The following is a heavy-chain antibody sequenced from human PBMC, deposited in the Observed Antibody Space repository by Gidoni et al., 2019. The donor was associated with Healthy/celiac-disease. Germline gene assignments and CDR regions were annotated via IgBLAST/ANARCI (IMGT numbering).Heavy chain of an antibody. CDR2: IYYSGST. CDR1: GGSLSSSSYY. J-gene: IGHJ6*03. V-gene: IGHV4-39*01. CDR3: ARYLLGYCSGGSCYPGYYMDV. D-gene: IGHD2-15*01. Sequence: QLQLQESGPGLVKPSETLSLTCTVSGGSLSSSSYYWGWIRQPPGKGLEWLGSIYYSGSTYYNPSLKSRVTISVDTSKNQFSLKLSSVTAADTAVYYCARYLLGYCSGGSCYPGYYMDVWGKGTTVTVSS.